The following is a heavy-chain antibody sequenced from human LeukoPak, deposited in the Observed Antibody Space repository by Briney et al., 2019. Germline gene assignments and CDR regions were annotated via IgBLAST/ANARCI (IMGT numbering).Heavy chain of an antibody. V-gene: IGHV3-21*01. Sequence: GGSLRLSCAASGFTFSSYSMNWVRQAPGKGLEWVSSISSSSSYIYYADSVKGRFTISRDNAKNSLYLQMSSLRAGDTAVYYCARGPLAAAGDYWGQGTLVTVSS. CDR1: GFTFSSYS. D-gene: IGHD6-13*01. CDR2: ISSSSSYI. J-gene: IGHJ4*02. CDR3: ARGPLAAAGDY.